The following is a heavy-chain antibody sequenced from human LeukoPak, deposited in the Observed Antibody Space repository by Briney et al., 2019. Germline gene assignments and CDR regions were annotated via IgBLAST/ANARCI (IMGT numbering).Heavy chain of an antibody. D-gene: IGHD3-10*01. CDR2: ISFDGGNT. CDR3: ARGSISSGSYYFDY. V-gene: IGHV3-30*04. CDR1: GYTFSTHA. Sequence: PGRSLRLSCAASGYTFSTHAMHWVRQAPGKGLEWVAVISFDGGNTYYADSVKGRFIISRDNSKNTLFVQMNSLRTGDTAVYYCARGSISSGSYYFDYWGQGTLVIVSS. J-gene: IGHJ4*02.